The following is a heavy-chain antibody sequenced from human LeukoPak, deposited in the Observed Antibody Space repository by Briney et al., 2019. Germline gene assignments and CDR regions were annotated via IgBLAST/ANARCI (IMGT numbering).Heavy chain of an antibody. CDR3: AREGGDIAVAGFDY. D-gene: IGHD6-19*01. V-gene: IGHV4-31*03. CDR1: GGSISSGGYY. Sequence: SETLSLTCTVSGGSISSGGYYWSWIRQHPGKGLEWIGYIYYSGSTYYNPSLKGRVTISVDTSKNQFFLKLSSVTAADTAVYYCAREGGDIAVAGFDYWGQGTLVTVSS. CDR2: IYYSGST. J-gene: IGHJ4*02.